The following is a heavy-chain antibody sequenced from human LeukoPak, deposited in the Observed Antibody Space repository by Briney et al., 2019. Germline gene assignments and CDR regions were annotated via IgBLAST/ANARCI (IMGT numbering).Heavy chain of an antibody. J-gene: IGHJ5*02. CDR3: ARAYCSGGSCYSSRGMFDP. CDR1: GGSISSSSYF. D-gene: IGHD2-15*01. Sequence: ASETLSLTCTVSGGSISSSSYFWAWIRQPPGKGLEWIGYIYYSGSTNYNPSLKSRVTISLDTSKNQFSLKLTSVTAADTAMYYCARAYCSGGSCYSSRGMFDPWGQGTLVTVSS. CDR2: IYYSGST. V-gene: IGHV4-61*05.